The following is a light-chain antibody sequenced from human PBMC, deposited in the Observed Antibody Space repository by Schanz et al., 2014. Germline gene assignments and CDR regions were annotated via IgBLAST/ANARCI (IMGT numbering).Light chain of an antibody. CDR1: QSIDTD. V-gene: IGKV3-15*01. CDR2: SAS. Sequence: EIVLTQSPATLSVSQGERATLSCRASQSIDTDLAWYQQKPGQAPRLLIYSASTRASSIPGRFSGSGSGTEFALTITSLQSEDFAVYYCQQYNNWWTFGQGTKVEIK. CDR3: QQYNNWWT. J-gene: IGKJ1*01.